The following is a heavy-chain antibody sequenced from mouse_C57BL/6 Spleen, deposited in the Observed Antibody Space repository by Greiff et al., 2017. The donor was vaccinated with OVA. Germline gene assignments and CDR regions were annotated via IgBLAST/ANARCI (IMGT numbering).Heavy chain of an antibody. J-gene: IGHJ4*01. Sequence: EVQLQQSGPELVKPGASVKISCKASGYTFTDYYMNWVKQSHGKSLEWIGDINPNNGGTSYNQKFKGKATLTVDKSSSTAYMELRSLTSEDSAVDYCAREGSYYGSSYGYAMDYWGQGTSVTVSS. CDR2: INPNNGGT. CDR1: GYTFTDYY. CDR3: AREGSYYGSSYGYAMDY. D-gene: IGHD1-1*01. V-gene: IGHV1-26*01.